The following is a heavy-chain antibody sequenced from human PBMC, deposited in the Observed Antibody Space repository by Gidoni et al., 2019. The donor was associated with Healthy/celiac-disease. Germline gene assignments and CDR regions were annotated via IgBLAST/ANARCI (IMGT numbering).Heavy chain of an antibody. CDR1: GFTFDDYT. J-gene: IGHJ4*02. Sequence: EVQLVESGGVVVQPGGSLRLSCAASGFTFDDYTMHWVRQAPGKGLEWVSLISWDGGSTYYADSVKGRFTISRDNSKNSLYLQMNSLRTEDTALYYCAKGEWLLIDYWGQGTLVTVSS. D-gene: IGHD3-3*01. CDR2: ISWDGGST. V-gene: IGHV3-43*01. CDR3: AKGEWLLIDY.